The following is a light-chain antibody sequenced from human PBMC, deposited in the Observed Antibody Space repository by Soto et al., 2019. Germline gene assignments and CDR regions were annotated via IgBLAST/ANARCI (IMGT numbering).Light chain of an antibody. J-gene: IGLJ2*01. CDR1: NIGSKS. CDR3: QVRDSSSDHPGV. V-gene: IGLV3-21*04. CDR2: YDS. Sequence: SYELTQPPSVSVAPGKTGRITCGGNNIGSKSVHWYQQKPGQAPVLVIYYDSDRPSGIPERFSGSNSGNTATLTISRVEAGDEADYYCQVRDSSSDHPGVFGGGTKVTVL.